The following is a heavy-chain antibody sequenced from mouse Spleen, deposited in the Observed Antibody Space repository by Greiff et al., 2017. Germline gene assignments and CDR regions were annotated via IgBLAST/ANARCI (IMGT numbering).Heavy chain of an antibody. CDR1: GYTFTSYW. D-gene: IGHD1-2*01. V-gene: IGHV1-62-3*01. CDR2: IDPNSGGT. J-gene: IGHJ4*01. CDR3: TRSGTTALYAMDY. Sequence: QVQLQQPGAELVKPGASVKLSCKASGYTFTSYWMHWVKQRPGRGLEWIGRIDPNSGGTKYNEKFKSKATLTVDKPSSTAYMQLSSLTSEDSAVYYCTRSGTTALYAMDYWGQGTSVTVSS.